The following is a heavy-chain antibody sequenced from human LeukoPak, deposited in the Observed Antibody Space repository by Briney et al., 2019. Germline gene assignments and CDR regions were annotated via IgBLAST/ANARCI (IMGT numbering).Heavy chain of an antibody. Sequence: SGGSLRLSCAASGFTFSSYGMNWVRQAPGKGLEWVSSISSSSSYIYYADSVKGRFTISRDNAKNSLYLQMNSLRAEDTAVYYCARVNTAPTGDWGQGTLVTVSS. J-gene: IGHJ4*02. V-gene: IGHV3-21*01. D-gene: IGHD5-18*01. CDR1: GFTFSSYG. CDR3: ARVNTAPTGD. CDR2: ISSSSSYI.